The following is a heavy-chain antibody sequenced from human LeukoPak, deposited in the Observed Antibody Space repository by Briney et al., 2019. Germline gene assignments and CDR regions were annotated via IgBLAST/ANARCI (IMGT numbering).Heavy chain of an antibody. J-gene: IGHJ5*02. CDR3: ARHANRVRGVFVLWFDP. D-gene: IGHD3-10*01. CDR2: IYYSGST. CDR1: GGSISSYY. Sequence: KPSETLSLTCTVSGGSISSYYWSWLRQPPGKGLEWIGYIYYSGSTNYNPSLKSRVTISVDTSKNQFSLKLSSVTAADTAVYYCARHANRVRGVFVLWFDPWGQGTLVTVSS. V-gene: IGHV4-59*08.